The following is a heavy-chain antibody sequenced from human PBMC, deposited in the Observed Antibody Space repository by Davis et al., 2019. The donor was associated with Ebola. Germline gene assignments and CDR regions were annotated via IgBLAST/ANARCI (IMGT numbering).Heavy chain of an antibody. D-gene: IGHD2-15*01. CDR2: IYYSGST. Sequence: SETLSLTCTVSGGSISSYYWSWIRQPPGKGLEWIGYIYYSGSTNYNPPLKSRVTISVDTSKNQFSLKLSSVTAADTAVYYCARVIGYCSGGSCYEAGWFDPWGQGTLVTVSS. J-gene: IGHJ5*02. CDR3: ARVIGYCSGGSCYEAGWFDP. CDR1: GGSISSYY. V-gene: IGHV4-59*01.